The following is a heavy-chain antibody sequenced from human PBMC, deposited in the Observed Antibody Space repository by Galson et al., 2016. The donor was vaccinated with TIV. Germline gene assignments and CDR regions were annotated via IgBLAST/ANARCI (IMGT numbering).Heavy chain of an antibody. V-gene: IGHV4-61*02. Sequence: QVQLQESGPGLVKPSETLSLTCTVSGGSISGGVYFWSWIRQPAGKGLEWIGRMYSSGHTNYNPSLKSRVTMSVDTSQNPFSPQLNSVTPEDTAVYYCARATPSVFGIIMTLDSWGQGTLVTVSS. CDR1: GGSISGGVYF. D-gene: IGHD3-16*01. J-gene: IGHJ4*02. CDR3: ARATPSVFGIIMTLDS. CDR2: MYSSGHT.